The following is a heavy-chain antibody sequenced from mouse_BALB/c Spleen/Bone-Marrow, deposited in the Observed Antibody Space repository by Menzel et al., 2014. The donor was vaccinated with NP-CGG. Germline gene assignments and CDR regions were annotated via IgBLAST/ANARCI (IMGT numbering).Heavy chain of an antibody. J-gene: IGHJ2*01. CDR2: IDPANGNA. Sequence: EVNVVESGAELVKPGASVKLSCTASGFNIKDTYMHWVKQRPEQGLEWIGRIDPANGNAKYDPKFQGKATITADTSSNTAYLQLSSLTSEDTAAYYCARYRLGTYFDFWGQGTTLTVSS. CDR1: GFNIKDTY. D-gene: IGHD2-14*01. CDR3: ARYRLGTYFDF. V-gene: IGHV14-3*02.